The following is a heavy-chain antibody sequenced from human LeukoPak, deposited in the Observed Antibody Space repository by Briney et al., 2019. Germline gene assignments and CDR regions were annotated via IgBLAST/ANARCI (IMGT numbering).Heavy chain of an antibody. CDR2: ISAYNGNT. CDR3: AGDMGPYGGPGYFDY. CDR1: GGTFSSYA. V-gene: IGHV1-18*01. J-gene: IGHJ4*02. Sequence: ASVKVSCKASGGTFSSYAISWVRQARGQGLEWMGWISAYNGNTNYAQKLQGRVTMTTDTSTSTAYMELRSERSGDTAVYYCAGDMGPYGGPGYFDYWGQGTLVTVSS. D-gene: IGHD3-16*01.